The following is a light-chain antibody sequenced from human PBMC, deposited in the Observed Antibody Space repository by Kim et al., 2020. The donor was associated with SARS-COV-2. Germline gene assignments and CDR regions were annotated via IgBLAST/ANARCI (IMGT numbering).Light chain of an antibody. CDR3: QKYNSDPWT. J-gene: IGKJ1*01. CDR1: QDIKNY. V-gene: IGKV1-27*01. Sequence: IQMAQSPSSLSASVGDRVTITCRASQDIKNYLAWYRQKPGKVPEVLIYAASILQSGVPSRISGSGSGTDFTLTINSLQPEDVATYYCQKYNSDPWTFGQGTKVEIK. CDR2: AAS.